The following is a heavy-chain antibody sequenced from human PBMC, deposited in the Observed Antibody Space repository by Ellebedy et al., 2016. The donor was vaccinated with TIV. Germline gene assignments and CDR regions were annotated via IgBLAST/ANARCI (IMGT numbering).Heavy chain of an antibody. CDR2: INSGSSSK. CDR3: ARDQMATIPY. Sequence: PGGSLRLSCAASGFTFSSYSMNWVRQAPGKGLEWVSYINSGSSSKYYADSVKGRFTISRDNAKNSLYLQMNSLRAEDTAVYYCARDQMATIPYWGQGTLVTVSS. J-gene: IGHJ4*02. V-gene: IGHV3-48*01. CDR1: GFTFSSYS. D-gene: IGHD5-24*01.